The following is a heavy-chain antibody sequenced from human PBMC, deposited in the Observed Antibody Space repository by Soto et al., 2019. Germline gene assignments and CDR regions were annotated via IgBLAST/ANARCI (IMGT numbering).Heavy chain of an antibody. V-gene: IGHV3-23*01. J-gene: IGHJ3*01. CDR2: IDASGGYT. CDR3: ATRPLLPGAP. D-gene: IGHD3-22*01. CDR1: GFTFTDYA. Sequence: LRLSCAASGFTFTDYAMSWVRQAPGKGLEWVSLIDASGGYTYYADSVKGRFTISRDNSRNTLYLQMSSLRAEDTAVYYCATRPLLPGAPWGQGTMVTVSS.